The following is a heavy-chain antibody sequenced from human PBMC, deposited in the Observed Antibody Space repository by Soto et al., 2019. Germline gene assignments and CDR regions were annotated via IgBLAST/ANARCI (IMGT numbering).Heavy chain of an antibody. D-gene: IGHD2-15*01. V-gene: IGHV3-7*01. CDR2: IKQDGSGK. J-gene: IGHJ4*02. Sequence: GGALRLSCAASGFTFSSYSMSGVRQAPGKGLEWVANIKQDGSGKYYVDSVKGRSTISRDNAKNPLYLQMNSLRAEDTAVYYCARDYCSGGSCYGWSFDYWGQGTLVTVSS. CDR1: GFTFSSYS. CDR3: ARDYCSGGSCYGWSFDY.